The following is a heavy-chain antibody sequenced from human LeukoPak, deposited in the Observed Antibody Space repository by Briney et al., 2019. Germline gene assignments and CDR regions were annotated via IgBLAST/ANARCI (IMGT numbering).Heavy chain of an antibody. Sequence: PSETLSLTCTVSGGSISSGSYYWSWIRQPAGKGLEWIGRIYTSGSTNYNPSLKSRVTISVDTSKNQFSLKLSSVTAADTAVYYCARGSYYDSSGYYPHDAFDIWGQGTMVTVSS. CDR3: ARGSYYDSSGYYPHDAFDI. J-gene: IGHJ3*02. CDR2: IYTSGST. V-gene: IGHV4-61*02. CDR1: GGSISSGSYY. D-gene: IGHD3-22*01.